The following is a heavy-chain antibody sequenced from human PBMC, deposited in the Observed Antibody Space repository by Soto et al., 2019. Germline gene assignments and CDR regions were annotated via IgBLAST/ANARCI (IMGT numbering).Heavy chain of an antibody. CDR3: ARDLGDIVVVSAATEFDH. CDR1: GYTFNNSG. CDR2: ISAKNGNT. V-gene: IGHV1-18*04. D-gene: IGHD2-2*01. J-gene: IGHJ4*02. Sequence: QVQLVQSGAEVKKPGASVKVSCKASGYTFNNSGISWVRQAPGRGLEWMGWISAKNGNTNNAQKFQGRATMTTDTATRTAYMDLRSLRSDDTAVYFCARDLGDIVVVSAATEFDHWGQGTLVTVSS.